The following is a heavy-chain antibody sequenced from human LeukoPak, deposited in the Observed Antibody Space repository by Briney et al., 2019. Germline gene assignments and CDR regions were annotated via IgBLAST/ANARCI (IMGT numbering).Heavy chain of an antibody. J-gene: IGHJ4*02. CDR2: INHSGST. D-gene: IGHD4-17*01. CDR1: GGSISSYY. Sequence: PSETLSLTCTVSGGSISSYYWSWIRQPPGKGLEWIGEINHSGSTNYNPSLKSRVTISVDTSKNQFSLKLSSVTAAGTAVYYCARGRDDYGDHNSLDYGGQGPLVTVSS. V-gene: IGHV4-34*01. CDR3: ARGRDDYGDHNSLDY.